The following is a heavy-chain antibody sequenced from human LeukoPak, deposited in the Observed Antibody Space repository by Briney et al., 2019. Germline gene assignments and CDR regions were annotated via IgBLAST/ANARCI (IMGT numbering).Heavy chain of an antibody. CDR1: GYSFTSYW. Sequence: GESLKISCKGSGYSFTSYWIGWVRQMPGKGLEWMGIIYPGDSDTRYSPSFQGQVTISADKSISTAYLQWSSLKASDTAMYYCATAANYYDSSGYYLYYFDYWGQGTLVTVSS. CDR3: ATAANYYDSSGYYLYYFDY. CDR2: IYPGDSDT. J-gene: IGHJ4*02. D-gene: IGHD3-22*01. V-gene: IGHV5-51*01.